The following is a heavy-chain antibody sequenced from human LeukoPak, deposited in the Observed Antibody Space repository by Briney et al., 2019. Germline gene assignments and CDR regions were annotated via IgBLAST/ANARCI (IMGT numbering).Heavy chain of an antibody. Sequence: PSETLSLTCAVYGGSFTGYHWNWIRQTPSRGLEWIGEINHRGSTHYNPSLESRVTISVGTSKNQFSLKLSSVTAADTGVYYCARDPTTVVTLPYYFDFWGQGTQVTVSS. CDR3: ARDPTTVVTLPYYFDF. CDR1: GGSFTGYH. CDR2: INHRGST. V-gene: IGHV4-34*01. J-gene: IGHJ4*02. D-gene: IGHD4-23*01.